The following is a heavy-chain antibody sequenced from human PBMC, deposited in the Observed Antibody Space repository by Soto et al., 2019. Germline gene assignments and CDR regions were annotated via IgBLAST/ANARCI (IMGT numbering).Heavy chain of an antibody. CDR2: ISSSSSYI. J-gene: IGHJ4*02. Sequence: EVQLVESGGGLVKPGGSLRLSCAASGFTFSSYSMNWVRQAPGKGLEWVSSISSSSSYIYYADSVKGRFTISRDNAKNSLYLQMNSLRAEDTAVYYCARGLKFGELLIDYWGQGTLVTVSS. CDR3: ARGLKFGELLIDY. V-gene: IGHV3-21*01. CDR1: GFTFSSYS. D-gene: IGHD3-10*01.